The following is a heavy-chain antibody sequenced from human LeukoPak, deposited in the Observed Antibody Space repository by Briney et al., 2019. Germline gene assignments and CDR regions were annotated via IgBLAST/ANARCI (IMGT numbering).Heavy chain of an antibody. J-gene: IGHJ6*02. CDR3: ATHTAMVSNYYYGMDV. Sequence: GESLQISCKGSGYSFTSYWIGWVRQLPGKGLEWMGIIYPGDSDARYSPSFQGQVTISADKSISTAYLQWSSLKASDTAMYYCATHTAMVSNYYYGMDVWGQGTTVTVSS. D-gene: IGHD5-18*01. CDR1: GYSFTSYW. CDR2: IYPGDSDA. V-gene: IGHV5-51*01.